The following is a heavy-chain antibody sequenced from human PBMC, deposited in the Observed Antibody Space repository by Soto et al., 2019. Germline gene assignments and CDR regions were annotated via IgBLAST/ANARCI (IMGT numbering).Heavy chain of an antibody. CDR2: IYYSGNT. V-gene: IGHV4-59*01. Sequence: NPSETLSLTCTVSGGSISSYYWSWIRQPPGKGLEWIGYIYYSGNTNYNPSLKSRVTISVDTSKNQFSLKLSSVTAADTAAYYCGRGEVDRYNWNYGIDYWGQGTLVTVSS. J-gene: IGHJ4*02. CDR3: GRGEVDRYNWNYGIDY. D-gene: IGHD1-7*01. CDR1: GGSISSYY.